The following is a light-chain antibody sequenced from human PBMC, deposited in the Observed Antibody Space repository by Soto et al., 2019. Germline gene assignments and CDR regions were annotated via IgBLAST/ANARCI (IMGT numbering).Light chain of an antibody. V-gene: IGKV3-20*01. CDR2: GAS. J-gene: IGKJ2*01. CDR3: QPCGTSPPHT. CDR1: QSVSSSY. Sequence: EIVLTQSPGTLSLSPGERATLSCRASQSVSSSYLAWYQQKPGQAPRLLIYGASSRATGIPDRFSGSGSGTDFTLTISRLEPEDFAVYHCQPCGTSPPHTFGQGTKLEIK.